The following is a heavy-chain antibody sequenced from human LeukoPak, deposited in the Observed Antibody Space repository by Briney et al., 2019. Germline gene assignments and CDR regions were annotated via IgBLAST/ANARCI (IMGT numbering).Heavy chain of an antibody. V-gene: IGHV4-34*01. CDR3: ARGYSSGWTEIYYYYYYYMDD. CDR2: INHSGST. J-gene: IGHJ6*03. D-gene: IGHD6-19*01. CDR1: GGSFSGYY. Sequence: SSETLSLTCAVYGGSFSGYYWSWIRQPPGKGLEWIGEINHSGSTNYNPSLKSRVTISVDTSKNQFSLKLSSVTAADTAVYYCARGYSSGWTEIYYYYYYYMDDWGKGTTVTVSS.